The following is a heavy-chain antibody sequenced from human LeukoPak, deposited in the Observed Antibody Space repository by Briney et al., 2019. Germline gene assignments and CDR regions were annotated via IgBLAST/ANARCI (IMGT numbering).Heavy chain of an antibody. CDR3: AKDGEFRYDSSGYYDDY. CDR2: IRFDGSKK. D-gene: IGHD3-22*01. J-gene: IGHJ4*02. CDR1: GFSFSSYG. V-gene: IGHV3-30*02. Sequence: PGGSLRLSRTTSGFSFSSYGIHWVRQAPGKGLEWVTFIRFDGSKKYYAASVKGRFTISRDNSKNTLYLQMNSLRAEDTGLYYCAKDGEFRYDSSGYYDDYWGQGTLVTVSS.